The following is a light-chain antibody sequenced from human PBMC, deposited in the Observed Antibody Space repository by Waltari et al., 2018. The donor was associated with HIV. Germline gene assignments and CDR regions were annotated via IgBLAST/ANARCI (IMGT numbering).Light chain of an antibody. J-gene: IGKJ5*01. CDR2: GAS. Sequence: DIQMAQSPASLSASIGDRVTITCRASQNITHYLNLYHQRQGKAPKLLIYGASRLQGGVPSRFRGIGSGTFFTLIITSLQPEDFGTYYAQQSFSAPTFGRGTRVDIK. V-gene: IGKV1-39*01. CDR1: QNITHY. CDR3: QQSFSAPT.